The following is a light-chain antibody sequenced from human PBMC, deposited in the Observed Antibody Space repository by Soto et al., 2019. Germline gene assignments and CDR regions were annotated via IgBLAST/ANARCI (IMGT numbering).Light chain of an antibody. V-gene: IGLV2-23*02. Sequence: QSALTPPASVSGSPGQSITISCTGTSSDVGSYNLVSWYQQHPGKAPKLMIYEVSKRPSGVSNRFSGSKSGNTASLTISGLQGEDEADYYCCSYAGSSTLVFGGGTKVTVL. CDR1: SSDVGSYNL. CDR3: CSYAGSSTLV. CDR2: EVS. J-gene: IGLJ2*01.